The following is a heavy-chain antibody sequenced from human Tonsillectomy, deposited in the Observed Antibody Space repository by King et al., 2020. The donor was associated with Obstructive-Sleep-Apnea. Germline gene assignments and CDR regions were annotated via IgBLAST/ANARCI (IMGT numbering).Heavy chain of an antibody. CDR2: IYPGGDSDT. CDR1: GYSFTTYW. Sequence: QLVQSGAEVKMPGESLKISCKGSGYSFTTYWIGWVRQMPGKGLEWMGIIYPGGDSDTRYSPSFQGQDTISADKSVNTAYLQWSSLKASDTAMYYCARLSVTIDYWGQGTLVTVSS. D-gene: IGHD4-17*01. V-gene: IGHV5-51*01. CDR3: ARLSVTIDY. J-gene: IGHJ4*02.